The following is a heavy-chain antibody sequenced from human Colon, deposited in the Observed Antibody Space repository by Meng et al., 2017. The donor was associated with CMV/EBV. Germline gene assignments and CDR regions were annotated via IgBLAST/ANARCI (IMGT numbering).Heavy chain of an antibody. CDR3: ASLVAAGTWRWIDP. J-gene: IGHJ5*02. D-gene: IGHD6-13*01. Sequence: VQLVESGGGLGKPGGSLRLSCAASGFTFSSYTMNWVRQAPGKGLEWVSSISSSSSHIYYADSVKGRFTISRDNAKNSLYLQMNSLRAEDTAVYYCASLVAAGTWRWIDPWGQGTLVTVSS. V-gene: IGHV3-21*06. CDR1: GFTFSSYT. CDR2: ISSSSSHI.